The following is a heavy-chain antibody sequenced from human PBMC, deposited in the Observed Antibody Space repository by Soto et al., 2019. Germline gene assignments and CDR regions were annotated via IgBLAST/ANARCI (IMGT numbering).Heavy chain of an antibody. J-gene: IGHJ4*02. D-gene: IGHD3-10*01. CDR1: GGTFSSDV. V-gene: IGHV1-69*05. CDR3: ATGPLYASGVANY. Sequence: GASVKVSCKASGGTFSSDVINWVRQAPGQGFERMGGITPIFSTTKYAQKFQGRVTVTTDESASTVYLELSSLRSEDTAVYYCATGPLYASGVANYWGQGALVTVSS. CDR2: ITPIFSTT.